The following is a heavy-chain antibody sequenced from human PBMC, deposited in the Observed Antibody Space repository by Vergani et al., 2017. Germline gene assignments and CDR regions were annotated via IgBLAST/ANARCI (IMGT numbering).Heavy chain of an antibody. Sequence: QLQLQQSGPGLVKPSETLFLTCTVSADSISSGSYYWGWIRQPPGKSLEWIGSIYYSGLTYYNPSLKSRVAISVDTSKNQFSLKVTSVTAADTAGYFCARQRPGSGWSPGDFDDWGQGILVTVSS. CDR2: IYYSGLT. D-gene: IGHD6-19*01. CDR3: ARQRPGSGWSPGDFDD. V-gene: IGHV4-39*01. J-gene: IGHJ4*02. CDR1: ADSISSGSYY.